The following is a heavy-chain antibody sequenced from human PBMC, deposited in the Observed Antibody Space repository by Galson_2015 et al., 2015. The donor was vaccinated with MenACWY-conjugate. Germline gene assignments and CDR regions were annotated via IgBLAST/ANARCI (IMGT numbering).Heavy chain of an antibody. Sequence: PALVKPTQTLTLACTFSGFSLSSSVVGVGWIRQPPGKALEWLALIYWDDDKRYRPSLKTRLTITRDTSKNPAVLTMTSMDPVDTATYYCAHSGGDTTMVHWWFDPWGRGTLVTVSS. D-gene: IGHD5-18*01. V-gene: IGHV2-5*02. J-gene: IGHJ5*02. CDR3: AHSGGDTTMVHWWFDP. CDR2: IYWDDDK. CDR1: GFSLSSSVVG.